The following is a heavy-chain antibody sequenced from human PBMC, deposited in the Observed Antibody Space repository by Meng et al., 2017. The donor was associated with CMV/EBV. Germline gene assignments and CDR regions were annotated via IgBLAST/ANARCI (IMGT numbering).Heavy chain of an antibody. V-gene: IGHV1-2*02. D-gene: IGHD3-22*01. J-gene: IGHJ4*02. Sequence: ASVKVSCKASGYTFTGYYMHWVRQAHGQGLEWMGWINPNSGGTNYAQKFQGRVTMTRDTSISTAYMELSRLRSDDTAVYYCATETQYYDSSGYHLRWGQGTLVTVSS. CDR2: INPNSGGT. CDR1: GYTFTGYY. CDR3: ATETQYYDSSGYHLR.